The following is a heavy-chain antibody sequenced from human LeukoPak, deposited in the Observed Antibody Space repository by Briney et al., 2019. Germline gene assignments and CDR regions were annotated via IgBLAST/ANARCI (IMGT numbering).Heavy chain of an antibody. Sequence: ASVTVSCKASAYTFNGYYLHWVRQPPGQGPEWMGWIDPNNGDVKYAQKFQGRVTMTRDRSISTAYMDLGRLTSDDTALYYCARRSRNGLDAFDIWGQGTMVTVSS. J-gene: IGHJ3*02. V-gene: IGHV1-2*02. D-gene: IGHD1-14*01. CDR1: AYTFNGYY. CDR3: ARRSRNGLDAFDI. CDR2: IDPNNGDV.